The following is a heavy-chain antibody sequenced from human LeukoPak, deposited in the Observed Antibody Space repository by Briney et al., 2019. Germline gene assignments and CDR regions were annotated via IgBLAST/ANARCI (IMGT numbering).Heavy chain of an antibody. CDR2: INPHSGGT. CDR3: ARVLGGVGPFDY. V-gene: IGHV1-2*02. CDR1: GYTFTGYY. J-gene: IGHJ4*02. D-gene: IGHD3-16*01. Sequence: ASVKVSCKASGYTFTGYYMHWVRQAPGQGLEWMGWINPHSGGTNYAQKFQGRVTMTRDTSINTAYMELSRLRSDDTAVYYCARVLGGVGPFDYWGQGTLVTVSS.